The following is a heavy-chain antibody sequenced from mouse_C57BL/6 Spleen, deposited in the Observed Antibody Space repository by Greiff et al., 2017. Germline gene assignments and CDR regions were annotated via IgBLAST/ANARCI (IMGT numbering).Heavy chain of an antibody. Sequence: EVQLQQSVAELVRPGASVKLSCTASGFNIKNTYMHWVKQRPEQGLEWIGRIDPANGNTKYAPKFQGKATITADTSSNTAYLQLSSLTSEDTAIYYCARCNYYDYDDWYFDVWGTGTTVTVSS. CDR1: GFNIKNTY. CDR3: ARCNYYDYDDWYFDV. V-gene: IGHV14-3*01. D-gene: IGHD2-4*01. J-gene: IGHJ1*03. CDR2: IDPANGNT.